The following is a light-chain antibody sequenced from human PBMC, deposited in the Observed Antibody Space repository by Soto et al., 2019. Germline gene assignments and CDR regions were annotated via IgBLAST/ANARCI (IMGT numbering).Light chain of an antibody. Sequence: EIQMTQSPSTLSASVGDRVTITCRASQSISNCLAWYQQRPGKAPRLLIYKASNLESGVPSRFSGSGSGTEFTLIITSLQPDDSATYYCQQYNSYSWTFGQGTKVDI. J-gene: IGKJ1*01. V-gene: IGKV1-5*03. CDR1: QSISNC. CDR3: QQYNSYSWT. CDR2: KAS.